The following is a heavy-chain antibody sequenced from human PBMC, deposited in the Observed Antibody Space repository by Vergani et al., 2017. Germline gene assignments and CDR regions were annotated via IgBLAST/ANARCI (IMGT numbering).Heavy chain of an antibody. D-gene: IGHD3-16*01. CDR3: VRPGDDYRNMITYFLDY. CDR1: GYSFATSA. J-gene: IGHJ4*02. V-gene: IGHV1-18*01. CDR2: ISPYNGGT. Sequence: QVQLLQSGAEVKKPGASVKVSCKASGYSFATSAISWVRQAPGQGLEWMGWISPYNGGTNYAQHFQGRVTMTTDTSTSTAYMDLRSLRSDDTAVYYCVRPGDDYRNMITYFLDYWGQGSLVSVSS.